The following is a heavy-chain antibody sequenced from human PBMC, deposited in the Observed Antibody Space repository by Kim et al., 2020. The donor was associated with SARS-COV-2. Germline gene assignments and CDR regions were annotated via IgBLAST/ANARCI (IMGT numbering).Heavy chain of an antibody. CDR1: GFTFSSYA. D-gene: IGHD3-9*01. V-gene: IGHV3-23*01. CDR2: ISGSGGST. CDR3: AKDSYDILTGYYIDAFDI. Sequence: GGSLRLSCAASGFTFSSYAMSWVRQAPGKGLEWVSAISGSGGSTYYADSVKGRFTISRDNSKNTLYLQMNSLRAEDTAVYYCAKDSYDILTGYYIDAFDIWGQGTMVTVSS. J-gene: IGHJ3*02.